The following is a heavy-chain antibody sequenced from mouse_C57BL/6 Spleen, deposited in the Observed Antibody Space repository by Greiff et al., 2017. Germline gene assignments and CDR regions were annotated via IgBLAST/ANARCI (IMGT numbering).Heavy chain of an antibody. J-gene: IGHJ2*01. V-gene: IGHV1-80*01. Sequence: VKLQESGAELVKPGASVKISCKASGYAFSSYWMNWVKQRPGKGLEWIGQIYPGDGDTNYNGKFKGKATLTADKSSSTAYMQLSSLTSEDSAVYFCARGDDYGPFDYWGQGTTLTVSS. CDR2: IYPGDGDT. D-gene: IGHD2-4*01. CDR1: GYAFSSYW. CDR3: ARGDDYGPFDY.